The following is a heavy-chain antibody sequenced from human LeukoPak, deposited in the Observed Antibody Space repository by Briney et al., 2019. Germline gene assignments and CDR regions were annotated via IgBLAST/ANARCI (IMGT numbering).Heavy chain of an antibody. D-gene: IGHD2-21*01. CDR1: GYTFTGYY. Sequence: ASVKVSCKAYGYTFTGYYKHWVRQAPGQGLEWMGCINPNSGGTNYAQKFQGRVTMTRDTSISTAYMELSRLRSGDTAVYYCARDWVVGKGEPWFDPWGQGTLVTVSS. CDR3: ARDWVVGKGEPWFDP. V-gene: IGHV1-2*02. CDR2: INPNSGGT. J-gene: IGHJ5*02.